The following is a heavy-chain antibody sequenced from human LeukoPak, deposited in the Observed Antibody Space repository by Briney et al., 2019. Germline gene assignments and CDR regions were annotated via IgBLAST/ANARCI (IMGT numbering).Heavy chain of an antibody. CDR3: ARGEALYSYGHGKFDY. Sequence: SETLSLTCAVSGGSISSGGYSWSWIRQPPGKGLEWIGYIYHSGSTYYNPSLKSRVTISVDRSKNQFSLKLSSVTAADTAVYYCARGEALYSYGHGKFDYWGQGTLVTVSS. D-gene: IGHD5-18*01. J-gene: IGHJ4*02. CDR1: GGSISSGGYS. V-gene: IGHV4-30-2*01. CDR2: IYHSGST.